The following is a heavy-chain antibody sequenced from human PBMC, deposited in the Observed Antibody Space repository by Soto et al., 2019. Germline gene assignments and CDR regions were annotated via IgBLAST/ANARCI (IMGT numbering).Heavy chain of an antibody. V-gene: IGHV1-2*02. CDR2: INPNSGGT. CDR1: GYTFTGYY. CDR3: ARDGDYYDSSGYNGFDP. J-gene: IGHJ5*02. D-gene: IGHD3-22*01. Sequence: ASVKVSCKASGYTFTGYYMHWVRQAPGQGLEWMGWINPNSGGTNYAQKFQGRVTMTRDTSISTAYMELSRLRSDDTAVYYCARDGDYYDSSGYNGFDPWGQGTLVTVSS.